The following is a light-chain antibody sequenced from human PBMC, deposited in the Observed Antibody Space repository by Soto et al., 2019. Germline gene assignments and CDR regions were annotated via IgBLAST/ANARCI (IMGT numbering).Light chain of an antibody. CDR3: QLPGT. J-gene: IGKJ4*01. CDR2: KAS. V-gene: IGKV1-5*03. CDR1: QSISSW. Sequence: DIQMTQSPSTLSASVGDRVTITCRASQSISSWLAWYQQKPGKAPKLLIYKASSLESGVPSRFSGSGSGTELTLTISSRQPDDFATYYCQLPGTFGGGTKVEIK.